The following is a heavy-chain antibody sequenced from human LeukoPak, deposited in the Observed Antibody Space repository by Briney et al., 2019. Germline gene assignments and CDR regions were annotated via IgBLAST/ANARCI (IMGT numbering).Heavy chain of an antibody. CDR3: ARDAGYGYDRFDY. D-gene: IGHD5-18*01. V-gene: IGHV3-23*01. Sequence: GGTLRLSCAASGFTFSSYGMNWVRQAPGKGLEWVSGIVPSGGTTYYADSVKGRFTISRDNAKNSLYLQMNSLRAEDTAVYYCARDAGYGYDRFDYWGQGTQVTVSS. J-gene: IGHJ4*02. CDR2: IVPSGGTT. CDR1: GFTFSSYG.